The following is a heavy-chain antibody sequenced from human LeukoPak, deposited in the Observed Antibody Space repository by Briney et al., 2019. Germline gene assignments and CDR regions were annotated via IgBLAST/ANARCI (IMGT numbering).Heavy chain of an antibody. Sequence: SETLSLTCTVSGYSISSGSYYWSWIRQPAGKGLEWIGRIYTSGSTNYNPSLKSRVTISVDTSKNQFSLKLSSVTAADTAVYYCASTLTYYYDSSGYPLDYWGQGTLVTVSS. V-gene: IGHV4-61*02. CDR1: GYSISSGSYY. J-gene: IGHJ4*02. D-gene: IGHD3-22*01. CDR2: IYTSGST. CDR3: ASTLTYYYDSSGYPLDY.